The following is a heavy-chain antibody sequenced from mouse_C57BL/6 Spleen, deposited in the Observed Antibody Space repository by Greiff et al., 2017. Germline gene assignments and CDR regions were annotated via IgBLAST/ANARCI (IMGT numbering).Heavy chain of an antibody. D-gene: IGHD2-4*01. CDR3: ARGEPYYDYDPFDY. Sequence: QVQLQQPGTELVKPGASVKLSCKASGYTFTSYWMHWVKQRPGQGLEWLGNIHPSYGGTNYNEKFKSKATLTLDKSSSTAYMQLSSLTSEDSAVYDCARGEPYYDYDPFDYWGQGTTLTVSS. CDR1: GYTFTSYW. CDR2: IHPSYGGT. J-gene: IGHJ2*01. V-gene: IGHV1-53*01.